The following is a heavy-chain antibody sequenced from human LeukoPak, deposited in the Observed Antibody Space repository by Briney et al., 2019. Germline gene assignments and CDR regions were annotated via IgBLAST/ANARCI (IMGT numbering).Heavy chain of an antibody. Sequence: GGSLRLSCSASGFTFSSYGLHWVRQAPGKGLEYVSGISDNGRRTYYADPVKGRFTISRDNSRKTLYLQMCSLRAEDTAVYYCVRDQSGSYSFDYWGQGTLVTVSS. CDR1: GFTFSSYG. V-gene: IGHV3-64D*06. CDR2: ISDNGRRT. D-gene: IGHD3-10*01. J-gene: IGHJ4*02. CDR3: VRDQSGSYSFDY.